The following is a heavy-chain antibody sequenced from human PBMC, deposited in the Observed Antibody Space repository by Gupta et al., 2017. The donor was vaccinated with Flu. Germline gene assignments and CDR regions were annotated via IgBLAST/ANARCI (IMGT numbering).Heavy chain of an antibody. J-gene: IGHJ6*02. CDR1: GGTFSSYA. D-gene: IGHD6-13*01. V-gene: IGHV1-69*06. CDR2: IIPIFGTA. CDR3: ARDRKVYGSSPLSNGMDV. Sequence: QVQLVQSGAEVKKPGSSVTVSCKASGGTFSSYAISWVRQAPGQGLEWMGGIIPIFGTANYAQKFQGRVTITADKSTSTAYMELSSLRSEDTAVYYCARDRKVYGSSPLSNGMDVWGQGTTVTVSS.